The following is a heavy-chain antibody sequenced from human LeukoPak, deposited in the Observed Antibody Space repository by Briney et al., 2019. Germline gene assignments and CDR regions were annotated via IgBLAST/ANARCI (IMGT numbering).Heavy chain of an antibody. J-gene: IGHJ4*02. CDR2: VHLSGRT. CDR1: GGSISSTNW. Sequence: PSETLSLTCGVSGGSISSTNWWTWVRQPPGEGLEWIGEVHLSGRTNYNPSLESRVTMSVDMSENHISLKLSSVTAADTAVYYCAREGGPYRPLDYSGQGTLVTVSS. CDR3: AREGGPYRPLDY. V-gene: IGHV4-4*02.